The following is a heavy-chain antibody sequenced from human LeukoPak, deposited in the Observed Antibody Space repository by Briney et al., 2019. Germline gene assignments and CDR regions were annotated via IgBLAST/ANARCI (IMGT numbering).Heavy chain of an antibody. Sequence: SQTLSLTCTVSGGSISSGSYYWSWIRQPAGKGLEWIGRIYTSGSTNYNPSLKSRVTISVDTSKNQFSLKPSSVTAADTAVYYCARDQGWYSSSASGYYYGMDVWGQGTTVTVSS. CDR1: GGSISSGSYY. D-gene: IGHD6-6*01. CDR2: IYTSGST. J-gene: IGHJ6*02. V-gene: IGHV4-61*02. CDR3: ARDQGWYSSSASGYYYGMDV.